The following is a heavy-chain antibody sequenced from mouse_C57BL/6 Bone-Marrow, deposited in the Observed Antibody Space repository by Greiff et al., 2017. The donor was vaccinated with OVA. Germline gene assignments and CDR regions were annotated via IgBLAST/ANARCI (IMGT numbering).Heavy chain of an antibody. D-gene: IGHD2-2*01. CDR2: ISNGGGST. V-gene: IGHV5-12*01. CDR1: GFTFSDYY. J-gene: IGHJ4*01. CDR3: ARHRLRPYYYAMDY. Sequence: EVMLVESGGGLVQPGGSLKLSCAASGFTFSDYYMYWVRQTPEKRLEWVAYISNGGGSTYYPDTVKGRFTISRDNAKNTLYLQMSRLKSEDTAMYYCARHRLRPYYYAMDYWGQGTSVTVSS.